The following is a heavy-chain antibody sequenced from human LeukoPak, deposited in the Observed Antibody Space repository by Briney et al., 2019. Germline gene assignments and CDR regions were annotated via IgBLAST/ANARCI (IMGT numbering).Heavy chain of an antibody. CDR1: GFTFSSYE. CDR2: ISSSSSTI. J-gene: IGHJ4*02. D-gene: IGHD3-10*01. Sequence: GGSLRLSCAASGFTFSSYEMNWVRQAPGKGLEWVSYISSSSSTIYYADSVKGRFTISRDNAKNSLYLQMNSLRAEDTAVYYCARDLRRVRGYFITRDYWGQGTLVTVSS. V-gene: IGHV3-48*01. CDR3: ARDLRRVRGYFITRDY.